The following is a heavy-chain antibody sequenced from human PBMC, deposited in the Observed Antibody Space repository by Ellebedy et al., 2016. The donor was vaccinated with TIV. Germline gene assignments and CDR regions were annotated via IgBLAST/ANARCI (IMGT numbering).Heavy chain of an antibody. CDR1: GYTFTTYA. CDR3: ARLSRVYDSSGYNWFDP. J-gene: IGHJ5*02. D-gene: IGHD3-22*01. Sequence: AASVKVSCKASGYTFTTYAMHWVRQAPGQRLEWMGWINAGNGNTKYSQKFQGRVTITRDTSASTAYMELSSLRSEDTAVYYCARLSRVYDSSGYNWFDPWGQGTLVTVFS. V-gene: IGHV1-3*01. CDR2: INAGNGNT.